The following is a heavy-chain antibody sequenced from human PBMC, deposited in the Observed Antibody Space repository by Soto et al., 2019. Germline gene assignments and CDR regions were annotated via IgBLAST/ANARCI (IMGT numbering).Heavy chain of an antibody. CDR3: ARQENGDYYWYFDL. D-gene: IGHD4-17*01. CDR1: GGTFSSYA. V-gene: IGHV1-69*12. J-gene: IGHJ2*01. Sequence: QVQLVQPGAEVKKPGSSVKVSCKASGGTFSSYAISWVRQAPGQGLEWMGGIIPIFGTANYAQKLQGRVTITADESTSTAYMELSSLRSEDTAVYYCARQENGDYYWYFDLWGRGTLVTVSS. CDR2: IIPIFGTA.